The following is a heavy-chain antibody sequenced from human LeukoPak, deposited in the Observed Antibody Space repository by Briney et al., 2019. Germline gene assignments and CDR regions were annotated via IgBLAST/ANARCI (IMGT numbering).Heavy chain of an antibody. CDR2: INPNNRGA. V-gene: IGHV1-2*02. D-gene: IGHD3-9*01. CDR1: GYTFTGYY. Sequence: ASVKVSCTASGYTFTGYYIHWVRQAPGQGLEWMGWINPNNRGAKYAQKFQGRVTMTRDTSINTAYMELSSLRSDDTAIYYCARLRYTNPYDYWGQGTLLTVST. CDR3: ARLRYTNPYDY. J-gene: IGHJ4*02.